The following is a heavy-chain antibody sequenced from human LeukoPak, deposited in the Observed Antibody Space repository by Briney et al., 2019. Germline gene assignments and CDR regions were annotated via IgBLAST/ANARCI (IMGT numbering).Heavy chain of an antibody. V-gene: IGHV4-38-2*02. CDR1: GYSISSGYY. D-gene: IGHD5-24*01. J-gene: IGHJ3*02. CDR3: ARDGGYNSFDAFDI. Sequence: SETLSLTCTVSGYSISSGYYWGWIRQPPGRGLEWIGSIYHSGSTYYNPSLKSRVTISVDTSKNQFSLKLSSVTAADTAVYYCARDGGYNSFDAFDIWGQGTTVTVSS. CDR2: IYHSGST.